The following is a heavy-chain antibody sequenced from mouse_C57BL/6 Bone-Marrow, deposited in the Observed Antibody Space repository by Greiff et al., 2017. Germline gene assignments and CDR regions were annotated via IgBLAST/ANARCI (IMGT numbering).Heavy chain of an antibody. CDR1: GYTFTSYW. J-gene: IGHJ2*01. Sequence: VQLQQPGAELVKPGDSVTMSCKASGYTFTSYWITWVKQRPGQGLEWIGEIYPGSGSTNYNEKFKSKATRTVDTSSSTAYMQLSSLTSEDSAVYSCATRGLLRFFDYWGQGTTLTVSS. D-gene: IGHD1-1*01. CDR2: IYPGSGST. CDR3: ATRGLLRFFDY. V-gene: IGHV1-55*01.